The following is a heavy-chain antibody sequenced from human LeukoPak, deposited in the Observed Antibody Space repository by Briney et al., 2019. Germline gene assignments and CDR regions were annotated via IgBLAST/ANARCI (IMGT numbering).Heavy chain of an antibody. CDR1: GFTFSSYA. J-gene: IGHJ3*02. Sequence: GGSLRLSCAASGFTFSSYAMSWVRQAPGKGLKWVSAISGSGGSTYYADSVKGRFTISRDNSKNTLYLEMNSLRAEDTAVYYCAREYSGYDSPDAFDIWGQGTMVTVSS. CDR2: ISGSGGST. V-gene: IGHV3-23*01. CDR3: AREYSGYDSPDAFDI. D-gene: IGHD5-12*01.